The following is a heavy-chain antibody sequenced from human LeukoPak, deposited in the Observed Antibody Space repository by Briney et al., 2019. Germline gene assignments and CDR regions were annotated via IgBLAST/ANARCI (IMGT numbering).Heavy chain of an antibody. Sequence: ASVKVSCKASGYTFTSYGISWVRQAPGQGLEWMGWISAYNGNTNYAQKLQGRVTMTTDTSTSTAYMELRSLRSDDTAVYYCARGRWYYDFWSGYLYWFDPWGQGTLVTVSS. CDR1: GYTFTSYG. D-gene: IGHD3-3*01. CDR2: ISAYNGNT. V-gene: IGHV1-18*01. CDR3: ARGRWYYDFWSGYLYWFDP. J-gene: IGHJ5*02.